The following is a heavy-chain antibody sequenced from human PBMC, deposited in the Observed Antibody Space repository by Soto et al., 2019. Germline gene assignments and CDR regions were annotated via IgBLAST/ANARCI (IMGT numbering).Heavy chain of an antibody. CDR2: INPNSGGT. Sequence: QVQLVQSGAEVKKPGASVKVSCKASGYTFTGYYMHWVRQAPRQGLEWMGWINPNSGGTNYAQKFQGWVTMTRDTSISTAYMELSRLRSDDTAVYYCARWGDLYCSGGSCYSWFDPWGQGTLVTVSS. V-gene: IGHV1-2*04. D-gene: IGHD2-15*01. J-gene: IGHJ5*02. CDR3: ARWGDLYCSGGSCYSWFDP. CDR1: GYTFTGYY.